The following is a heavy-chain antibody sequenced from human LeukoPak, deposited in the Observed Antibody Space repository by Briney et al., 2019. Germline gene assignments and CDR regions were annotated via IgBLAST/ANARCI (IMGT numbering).Heavy chain of an antibody. J-gene: IGHJ4*02. Sequence: ASVKVSCKASGYTFTGYYMHWVRQAPGQGLEWMGWINPNGGGTNYAQKFQGRVTMTRDTSISTAYMELSRLRSDDTAVYYCARVNGYYYGSGSYHFDYWGQGTLVTVSS. D-gene: IGHD3-10*01. CDR3: ARVNGYYYGSGSYHFDY. V-gene: IGHV1-2*02. CDR1: GYTFTGYY. CDR2: INPNGGGT.